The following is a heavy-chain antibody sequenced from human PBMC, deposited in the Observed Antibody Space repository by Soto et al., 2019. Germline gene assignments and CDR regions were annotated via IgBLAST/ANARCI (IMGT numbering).Heavy chain of an antibody. CDR3: ARGSNNWNYSPPDY. D-gene: IGHD1-7*01. J-gene: IGHJ4*02. Sequence: SETLSLTCTVSGGSISSGGYYWSWIRQHPGKGLEWIGYIYYSGSTYYNPSLKSRVTISVDTSKNQFSLKLSSVTAADTAVYYCARGSNNWNYSPPDYWGQGTLVTVSS. V-gene: IGHV4-31*03. CDR2: IYYSGST. CDR1: GGSISSGGYY.